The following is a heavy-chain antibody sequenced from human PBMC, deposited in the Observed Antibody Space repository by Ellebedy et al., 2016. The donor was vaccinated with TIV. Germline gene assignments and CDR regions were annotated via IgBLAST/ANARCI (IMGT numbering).Heavy chain of an antibody. J-gene: IGHJ4*02. Sequence: ASVKVSCKTSGFTLTSYSFSWVRQAPGQGLEWMGWVSAYTGDSDYPQKFQGRVTVTTDTSPSTVFLELRSLRSDDTAVYYCARDMVQGMVSRYLWFDYWGQGTLVTVSS. CDR2: VSAYTGDS. CDR3: ARDMVQGMVSRYLWFDY. CDR1: GFTLTSYS. V-gene: IGHV1-18*01. D-gene: IGHD5/OR15-5a*01.